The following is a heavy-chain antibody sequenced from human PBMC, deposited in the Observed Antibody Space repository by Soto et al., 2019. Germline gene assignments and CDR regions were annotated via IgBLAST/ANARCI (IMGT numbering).Heavy chain of an antibody. CDR3: ARGRYGDY. V-gene: IGHV1-18*01. CDR2: ISAHNGNT. J-gene: IGHJ4*02. D-gene: IGHD1-1*01. CDR1: GYTFTSYG. Sequence: QVHLVQSGAAVKKPGASVKVSCKASGYTFTSYGITWVRQAPGQGLEWMGWISAHNGNTDYAQKHQGRVIVTRDTSTSTASMELRSLISDDTAVYYCARGRYGDYWGQGARVTVSS.